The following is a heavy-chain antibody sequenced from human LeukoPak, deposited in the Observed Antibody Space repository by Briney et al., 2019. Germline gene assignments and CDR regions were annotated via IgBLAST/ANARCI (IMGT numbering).Heavy chain of an antibody. CDR2: ISYDGSNK. D-gene: IGHD3-16*02. Sequence: GGSLRLSCAASGFTFSSYAMHWVRQAPGKGLEWVAVISYDGSNKYYADSVKGRFTISRDNAKNSLYLQMNSLRAEDTAVYYCARGGTFGGVIVRTYFDYWGQGTLVTVSS. V-gene: IGHV3-30-3*01. CDR1: GFTFSSYA. J-gene: IGHJ4*02. CDR3: ARGGTFGGVIVRTYFDY.